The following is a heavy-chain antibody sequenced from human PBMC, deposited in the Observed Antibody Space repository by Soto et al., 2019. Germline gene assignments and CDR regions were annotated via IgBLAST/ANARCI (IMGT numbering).Heavy chain of an antibody. Sequence: QVQLQESGPGLVKPSETLSLTCTVSGDSVSNGNSYWSWIRQPPGKGLEWIGYTYYSGSTNYNPSLKSLVTISVDTSKNQFSLRLSSVTAADTAVYYCARGGAYYYYYGMDVWGQGTTVTVSS. CDR2: TYYSGST. CDR3: ARGGAYYYYYGMDV. CDR1: GDSVSNGNSY. V-gene: IGHV4-61*01. J-gene: IGHJ6*02.